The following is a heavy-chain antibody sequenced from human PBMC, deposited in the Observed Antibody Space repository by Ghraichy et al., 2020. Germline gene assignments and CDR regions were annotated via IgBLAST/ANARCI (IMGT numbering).Heavy chain of an antibody. D-gene: IGHD6-6*01. CDR1: GFTFSSYG. J-gene: IGHJ4*02. V-gene: IGHV3-30*02. Sequence: GGSLRLSCAASGFTFSSYGMHWVRQAPGKGLEWVAFIRYDGSNKYYADSVKGRFTISRDNSKNTLYLQMNSLRAEDTAVYYCAKDGSSRIAARNYFDYWGQGTLVTVSS. CDR3: AKDGSSRIAARNYFDY. CDR2: IRYDGSNK.